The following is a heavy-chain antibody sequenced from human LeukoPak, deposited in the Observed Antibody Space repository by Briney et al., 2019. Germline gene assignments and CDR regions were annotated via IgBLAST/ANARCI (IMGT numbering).Heavy chain of an antibody. Sequence: GGSLRLSCAASGFTFSNYAMSWVRQAPGKGLEWVSSINGRGGSTYYADSVKGRFTISRDNSKNTLYLQMNSLRAEDTAVYYCARVGGLDYWGQGTLVTVSS. CDR3: ARVGGLDY. CDR2: INGRGGST. CDR1: GFTFSNYA. J-gene: IGHJ4*02. V-gene: IGHV3-23*01.